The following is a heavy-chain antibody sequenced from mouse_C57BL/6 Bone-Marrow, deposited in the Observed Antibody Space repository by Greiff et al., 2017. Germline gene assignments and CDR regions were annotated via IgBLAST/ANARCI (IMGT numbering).Heavy chain of an antibody. CDR3: ATLSGWYFDV. Sequence: VQLQQSGAELVRPGASVKLSCTASGFNIKDDYMHWVKQRPEQGLEWIGWIDPENGDTEYASKFQGKATITADTSSNTAYLQLSSLTSEDTAVXYCATLSGWYFDVWGTGTTVTVSS. D-gene: IGHD4-1*01. J-gene: IGHJ1*03. CDR1: GFNIKDDY. V-gene: IGHV14-4*01. CDR2: IDPENGDT.